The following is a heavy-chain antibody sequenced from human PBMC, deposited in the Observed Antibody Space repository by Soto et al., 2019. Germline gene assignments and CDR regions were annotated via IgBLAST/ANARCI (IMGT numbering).Heavy chain of an antibody. Sequence: GSLRLSCAASGFIFSSHGMHWVRQAPGKGLEWVAVISYDGSSTYYGDSVKGRFTISRDNSKNTLSLRINSLRAEDTAVYYCARESEDLTSNFDYWGQGTLVTVSS. V-gene: IGHV3-30*03. CDR1: GFIFSSHG. CDR3: ARESEDLTSNFDY. J-gene: IGHJ4*02. CDR2: ISYDGSST.